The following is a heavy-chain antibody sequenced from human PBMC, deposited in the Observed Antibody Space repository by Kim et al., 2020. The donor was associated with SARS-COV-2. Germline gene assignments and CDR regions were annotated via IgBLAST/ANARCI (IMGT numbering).Heavy chain of an antibody. CDR1: GFTFSSYG. V-gene: IGHV3-33*05. CDR3: ARTGTMVRGGIMNYYGM. Sequence: GGSLRLSCAASGFTFSSYGMHWVRQAPGKGLEWVAVISYDGSNKYYADSVKGRFTISRDTSKNTLYLQMNSLRAEDTAVYYCARTGTMVRGGIMNYYGM. J-gene: IGHJ6*01. CDR2: ISYDGSNK. D-gene: IGHD3-10*01.